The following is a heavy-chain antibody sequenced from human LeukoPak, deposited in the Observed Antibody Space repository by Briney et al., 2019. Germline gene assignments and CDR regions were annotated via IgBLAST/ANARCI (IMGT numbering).Heavy chain of an antibody. CDR1: GFILNNYS. D-gene: IGHD6-19*01. V-gene: IGHV3-30*03. CDR2: ISYDGSNR. J-gene: IGHJ4*02. Sequence: GGSLRLSCAASGFILNNYSVHWVRQAPGKGLEWVAVISYDGSNRYYADSVKGRFTISRDNSKNTLYLQMNSLRAEDTAVYYCARDPATQWRLGLFDYWGQGTMVTVSS. CDR3: ARDPATQWRLGLFDY.